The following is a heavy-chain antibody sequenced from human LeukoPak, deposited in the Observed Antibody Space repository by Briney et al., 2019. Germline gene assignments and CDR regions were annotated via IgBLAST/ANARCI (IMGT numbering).Heavy chain of an antibody. Sequence: SETLSLTCAVYGGSFSGYYWSWIRQPPGKGLEWIGEINHSGSTNYNLFLKSRVTISVDTSKTQSSLKLSSVTAADTAVYYCAIRKYYDILTGYRKIPTSGFDPWGQGTLVTVSS. CDR1: GGSFSGYY. V-gene: IGHV4-34*01. CDR3: AIRKYYDILTGYRKIPTSGFDP. D-gene: IGHD3-9*01. CDR2: INHSGST. J-gene: IGHJ5*02.